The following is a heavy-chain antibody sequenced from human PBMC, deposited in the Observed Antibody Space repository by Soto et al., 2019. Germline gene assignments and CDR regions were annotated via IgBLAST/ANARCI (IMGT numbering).Heavy chain of an antibody. V-gene: IGHV3-30-3*01. D-gene: IGHD5-18*01. CDR3: ARDPLWGTAMVLWYFDL. J-gene: IGHJ2*01. CDR2: TSYDGSNK. Sequence: QVQLVESGGGVVQPGRSLRLSCAASGFTFSSYAMHWVRQAPGKGLEWVAVTSYDGSNKYYADSVKGRFTISRDNSKNTLYLQMNSLRAEDTAVYYCARDPLWGTAMVLWYFDLWGRGTLVTDSS. CDR1: GFTFSSYA.